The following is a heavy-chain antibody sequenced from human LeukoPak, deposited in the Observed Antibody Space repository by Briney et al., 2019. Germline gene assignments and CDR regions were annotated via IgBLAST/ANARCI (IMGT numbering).Heavy chain of an antibody. CDR3: ARGYGDNWGVVGGI. CDR2: IYTSGGT. D-gene: IGHD4-17*01. CDR1: GGSISSGSYY. J-gene: IGHJ3*02. V-gene: IGHV4-61*02. Sequence: SETLSLTCTVSGGSISSGSYYWSWIRQPAGKGLEWIGRIYTSGGTYYNPSLKSRVTISVDTSKNQFSLKLSSVTAADTAVYYCARGYGDNWGVVGGIWGQGTMVTVSS.